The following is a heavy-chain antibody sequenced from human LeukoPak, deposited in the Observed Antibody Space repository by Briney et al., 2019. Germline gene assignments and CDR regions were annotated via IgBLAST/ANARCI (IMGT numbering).Heavy chain of an antibody. D-gene: IGHD4-11*01. CDR3: AKVGTIETTEELNWFDP. Sequence: GGSLRLSCAASGFTFSSYWMSWVRQAPGRGLEWVSVIVGDSSSTHYADSVKGRFTISRDNSKNTLYLQMSSLGADDTAVYYCAKVGTIETTEELNWFDPWGQGTLVTVSS. CDR2: IVGDSSST. J-gene: IGHJ5*02. V-gene: IGHV3-23*01. CDR1: GFTFSSYW.